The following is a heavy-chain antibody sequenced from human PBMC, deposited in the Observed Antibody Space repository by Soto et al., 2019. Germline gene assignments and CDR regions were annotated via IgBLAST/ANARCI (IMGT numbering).Heavy chain of an antibody. D-gene: IGHD2-2*01. CDR1: GGTFSSYA. V-gene: IGHV1-69*12. J-gene: IGHJ6*02. CDR2: IIPIFGTE. CDR3: ATRRGRDARYYYYYGMDV. Sequence: QVQLVQSGAEVKKPGSSVKVSCKASGGTFSSYAISWVRQAPGQGLEWMGGIIPIFGTENYAQKFQGRVTITADESTITAYMELSSLRSEDTAVYYCATRRGRDARYYYYYGMDVWGQGTTGTVSS.